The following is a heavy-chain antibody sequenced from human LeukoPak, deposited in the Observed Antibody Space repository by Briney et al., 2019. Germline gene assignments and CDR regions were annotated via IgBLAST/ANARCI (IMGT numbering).Heavy chain of an antibody. J-gene: IGHJ3*02. V-gene: IGHV4-39*07. CDR1: GGSIRSSSYY. CDR2: IYYSGST. Sequence: SETLSLTCSVSGGSIRSSSYYWGWIRQPPGKGLEWIGSIYYSGSTYYNPSLKSRVTISIDTSKNQFSLKLSSVTAADTAVYYCARDLYSSRTNDAFVIWGQGTVVTVSS. CDR3: ARDLYSSRTNDAFVI. D-gene: IGHD6-13*01.